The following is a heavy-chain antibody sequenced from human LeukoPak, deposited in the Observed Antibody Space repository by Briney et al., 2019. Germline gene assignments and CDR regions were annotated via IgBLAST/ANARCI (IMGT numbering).Heavy chain of an antibody. CDR2: FVPTYSYT. Sequence: GSLKISFQGSGYRFQSYWISWVRQMPGQGLGWMGSFVPTYSYTNCSPPVQGNVNISAAKSISTAYLQWSSLKASDTAMYYCARHNREYASDSPLDYWGQGTLVTVSS. D-gene: IGHD1-14*01. V-gene: IGHV5-10-1*01. J-gene: IGHJ4*02. CDR1: GYRFQSYW. CDR3: ARHNREYASDSPLDY.